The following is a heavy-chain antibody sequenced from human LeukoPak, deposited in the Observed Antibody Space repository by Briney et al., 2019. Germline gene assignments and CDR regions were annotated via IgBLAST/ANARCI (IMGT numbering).Heavy chain of an antibody. D-gene: IGHD3-22*01. CDR2: INPNSGGT. Sequence: ASVKVSCKASGYIFTSYFMHWVRQAPGQGLEWMGWINPNSGGTNYAQKFQGRVTMTRDTSINTAYMELSRLSSDDTAAYYCARVGYYDSSGYWDYWGQGTLVIVSS. V-gene: IGHV1-2*02. CDR1: GYIFTSYF. J-gene: IGHJ4*02. CDR3: ARVGYYDSSGYWDY.